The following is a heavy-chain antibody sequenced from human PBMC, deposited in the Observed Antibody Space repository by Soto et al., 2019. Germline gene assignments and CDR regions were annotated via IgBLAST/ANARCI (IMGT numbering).Heavy chain of an antibody. V-gene: IGHV3-15*01. CDR2: IKSKTDGGTT. CDR3: TTEVPGYWFDP. J-gene: IGHJ5*02. Sequence: EVQLVESGGGLVKPGGSLRLSCAASGFTFSNAWMSWVRQAPGKELEWVGRIKSKTDGGTTDYAAPVKGRFTISRDDSKNTLYLQMNSLKTEDTAVYYCTTEVPGYWFDPWGQGTLVTVSS. CDR1: GFTFSNAW.